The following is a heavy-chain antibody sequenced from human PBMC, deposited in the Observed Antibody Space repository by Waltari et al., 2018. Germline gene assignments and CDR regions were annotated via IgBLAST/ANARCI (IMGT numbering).Heavy chain of an antibody. CDR3: ARDAHDYGDYYYYGMDV. J-gene: IGHJ6*02. Sequence: QVQLQQWGAGLLKPSETLSLTCAVYGGSFGGYYWSWIRQPPGKGLEWIGEINHSGSTNYNPSLKSRVTISVDTSKNQFSLKLSSVTAADTAVYYCARDAHDYGDYYYYGMDVWGQGTTVTVSS. D-gene: IGHD4-17*01. CDR1: GGSFGGYY. CDR2: INHSGST. V-gene: IGHV4-34*01.